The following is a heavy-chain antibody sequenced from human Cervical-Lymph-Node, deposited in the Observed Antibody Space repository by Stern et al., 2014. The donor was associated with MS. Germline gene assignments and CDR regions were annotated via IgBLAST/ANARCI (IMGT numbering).Heavy chain of an antibody. J-gene: IGHJ4*02. CDR1: GYSFTSYW. V-gene: IGHV5-51*01. D-gene: IGHD2-2*02. Sequence: VQLVQSGAEVKKPGESLKISCKGSGYSFTSYWIGWVRQMPGKGLEWMGNIYPGDSDTRYGPSFHGQGTISRDNTLSPAYLQWISLKASDTALYYCARHEGYCSRTSCYRKLDYWGQGTLVTVSS. CDR3: ARHEGYCSRTSCYRKLDY. CDR2: IYPGDSDT.